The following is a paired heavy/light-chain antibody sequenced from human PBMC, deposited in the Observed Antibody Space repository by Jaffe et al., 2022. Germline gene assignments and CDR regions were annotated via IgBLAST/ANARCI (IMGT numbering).Heavy chain of an antibody. V-gene: IGHV4-59*01. CDR1: GASISSYY. CDR3: ATNAGGASLGYYAGAFDI. J-gene: IGHJ3*02. D-gene: IGHD3-3*01. CDR2: AFYSGAT. Sequence: QVQLQESGPGLVKPSETLSLTCTVSGASISSYYWTWIRKSPGKGLEWIGFAFYSGATNYNPSLKSRVAISLDTSKNQFSLNLDSVTAADTAVYYCATNAGGASLGYYAGAFDIWGQGTMVTVSS.
Light chain of an antibody. CDR1: QSVSA. J-gene: IGKJ4*01. CDR2: GAS. CDR3: QQYQNWPPLT. Sequence: EVVMTQSPATLSVSPGERATLSCRASQSVSALAWYQQRPGQAPRLLIYGASTRATGIPAKFSGSGSGTEFTLTISSLQSEDSAVYYCQQYQNWPPLTFGGGTKVEIK. V-gene: IGKV3-15*01.